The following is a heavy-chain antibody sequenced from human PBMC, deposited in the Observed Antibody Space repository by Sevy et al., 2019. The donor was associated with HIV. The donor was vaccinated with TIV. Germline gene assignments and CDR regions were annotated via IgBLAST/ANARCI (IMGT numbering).Heavy chain of an antibody. D-gene: IGHD1-1*01. CDR1: GYSFTSYW. CDR3: ARLGVQLEGQGEAYGMDV. Sequence: GESLKISCQGSGYSFTSYWIGWVRQMPGKGLEWMGIIHPGDSDTRHSPSIQGQVTISATKSNCTAYLQWSSLKASDTAMYYCARLGVQLEGQGEAYGMDVWGQGTTVTVSS. V-gene: IGHV5-51*01. J-gene: IGHJ6*02. CDR2: IHPGDSDT.